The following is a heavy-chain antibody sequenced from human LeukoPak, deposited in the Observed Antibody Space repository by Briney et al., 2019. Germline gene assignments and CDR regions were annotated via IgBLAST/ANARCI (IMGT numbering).Heavy chain of an antibody. V-gene: IGHV3-30-3*01. CDR1: GFTFSSYA. CDR3: ARAPYYYGSGSFLDWFDP. Sequence: GGSLRLSCAASGFTFSSYAMHWVRQARGKGLEGVAVISYDGSNKYYADSVKGRFTISRDNSKNTLYLQMNSLRAEDTAVYYCARAPYYYGSGSFLDWFDPWGQGTLVTVSS. CDR2: ISYDGSNK. D-gene: IGHD3-10*01. J-gene: IGHJ5*02.